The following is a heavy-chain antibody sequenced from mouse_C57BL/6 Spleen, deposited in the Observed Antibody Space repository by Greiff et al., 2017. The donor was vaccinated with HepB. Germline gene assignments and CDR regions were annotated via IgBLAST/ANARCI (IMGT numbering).Heavy chain of an antibody. D-gene: IGHD2-4*01. CDR1: GYTFTDYE. J-gene: IGHJ3*01. CDR3: TYDYLWFAY. V-gene: IGHV1-15*01. CDR2: IDPETGGT. Sequence: QVQLKESGAELVRPGASVTLSCKASGYTFTDYEMHWVKQTPVHGLEWIGAIDPETGGTAYNQKFKGKAILTADKSSSTAYMELRSLTSEDSAVYYCTYDYLWFAYWGQGTLVTVSA.